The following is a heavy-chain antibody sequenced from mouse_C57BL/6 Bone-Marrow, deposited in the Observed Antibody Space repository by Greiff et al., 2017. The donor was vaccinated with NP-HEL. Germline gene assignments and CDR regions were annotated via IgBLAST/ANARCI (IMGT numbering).Heavy chain of an antibody. J-gene: IGHJ2*01. V-gene: IGHV3-6*01. D-gene: IGHD1-1*01. Sequence: VQLKESGPGLVKPSQSLSLTCSVTGYSITSGYYWNWIRQFPGNKLEWMGYISYDGSNNYNPSLKNRISITRDTSKNQFCLKLNSVTTEDTATYYCARGITTVVAFDYWGQGTTLTVSS. CDR3: ARGITTVVAFDY. CDR2: ISYDGSN. CDR1: GYSITSGYY.